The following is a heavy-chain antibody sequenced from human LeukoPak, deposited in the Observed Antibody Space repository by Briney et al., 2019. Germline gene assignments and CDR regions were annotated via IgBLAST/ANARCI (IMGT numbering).Heavy chain of an antibody. CDR2: IYTSDST. J-gene: IGHJ3*02. Sequence: SQTLSLTCTVSGGSVNTGSGNYYWSWIRQPAGKGLEWIGRIYTSDSTYYNPSLKSRVTISVDTSKNQFSLKLSSVTAADTAVYYCARDSGLVAPVYDAFDIWGQGTMVTVSS. D-gene: IGHD5-12*01. CDR3: ARDSGLVAPVYDAFDI. V-gene: IGHV4-61*02. CDR1: GGSVNTGSGNYY.